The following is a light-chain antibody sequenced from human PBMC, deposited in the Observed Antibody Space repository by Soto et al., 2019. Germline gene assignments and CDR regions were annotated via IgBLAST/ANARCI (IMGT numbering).Light chain of an antibody. J-gene: IGLJ1*01. Sequence: QSALTQPASVSGSPGQSITISCTGTSSDVGGYNYVSWYQQHPGKAPKLMIYEVSNRPSGVSNRFSGSKSGNTASLTIPGLQAEDEADYYCSSYTSSSTPYVFGTGTKVTVL. CDR2: EVS. CDR1: SSDVGGYNY. CDR3: SSYTSSSTPYV. V-gene: IGLV2-14*01.